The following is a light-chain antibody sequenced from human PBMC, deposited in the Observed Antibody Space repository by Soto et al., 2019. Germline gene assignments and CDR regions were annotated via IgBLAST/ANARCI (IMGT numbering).Light chain of an antibody. J-gene: IGLJ1*01. CDR1: TANIGGST. CDR2: GNT. Sequence: QSVLTPPSSVSVTSGQMVSICCSGSTANIGGSTVSWYQQFPGAAHTLLIRGNTQRPLGVPVRFSASKSDTSASLAISGLQAEDEADYSCATWNDGVFVCGIGTKVTVL. CDR3: ATWNDGVFV. V-gene: IGLV1-44*01.